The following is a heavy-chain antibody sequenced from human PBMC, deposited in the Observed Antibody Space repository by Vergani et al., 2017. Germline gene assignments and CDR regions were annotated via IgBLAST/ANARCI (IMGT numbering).Heavy chain of an antibody. CDR3: ARELDSGWYGALDY. J-gene: IGHJ4*02. V-gene: IGHV3-53*02. D-gene: IGHD6-19*01. CDR1: GFTVSSNY. Sequence: EVQLVETGGGLIQPGGSLRLSCAASGFTVSSNYMSWVRQAPGKGLEGVSVIYSGGSTYYADSLKGRFTIFRDNSKNTLYLQMNSLIAEATAVYYCARELDSGWYGALDYWGQGTLVTVSS. CDR2: IYSGGST.